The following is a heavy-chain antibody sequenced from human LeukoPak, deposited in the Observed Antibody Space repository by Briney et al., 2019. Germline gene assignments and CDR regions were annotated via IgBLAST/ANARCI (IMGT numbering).Heavy chain of an antibody. J-gene: IGHJ4*02. Sequence: SETLSLTCTVSGASIRRYYWNWLRQPPGKGLEWIGYINYSGSTNSNPSLKSRATISMDTSKHHFSLKLSSVTAADTAVYFCARDTRSYDSSGYYFFDFWGQGTLVTVSS. CDR2: INYSGST. CDR1: GASIRRYY. V-gene: IGHV4-59*01. D-gene: IGHD3-22*01. CDR3: ARDTRSYDSSGYYFFDF.